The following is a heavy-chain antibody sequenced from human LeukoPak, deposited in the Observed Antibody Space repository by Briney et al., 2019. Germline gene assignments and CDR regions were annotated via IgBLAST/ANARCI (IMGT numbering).Heavy chain of an antibody. CDR2: IYYSGST. Sequence: SETLSLTCTVSGGSISSYYWSWIRQPPGKGLEWIGYIYYSGSTYYNPSLKSRVTISVDTSKNQFSLKLSSVTAADTAVYYCAREGDYYDSSGYLTPHFDYWGQGTLVTVSS. CDR1: GGSISSYY. V-gene: IGHV4-59*12. J-gene: IGHJ4*02. CDR3: AREGDYYDSSGYLTPHFDY. D-gene: IGHD3-22*01.